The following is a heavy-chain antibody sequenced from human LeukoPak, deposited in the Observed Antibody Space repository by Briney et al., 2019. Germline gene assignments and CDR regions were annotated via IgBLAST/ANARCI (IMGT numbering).Heavy chain of an antibody. J-gene: IGHJ4*02. CDR3: AREASGNYHVFDS. V-gene: IGHV3-11*04. CDR1: GFSFTTYF. D-gene: IGHD1-26*01. Sequence: PGGSLRLSCEASGFSFTTYFISWIRQAPGKGLEWVGYITSSGRSTNYADAVKGRFTISRDNAKKSVYLEMTDLRAEDTAVYYCAREASGNYHVFDSWGQGTLVTVSS. CDR2: ITSSGRST.